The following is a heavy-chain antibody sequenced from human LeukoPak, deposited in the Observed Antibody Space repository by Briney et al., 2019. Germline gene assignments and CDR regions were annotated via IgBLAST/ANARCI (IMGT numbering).Heavy chain of an antibody. V-gene: IGHV4-39*07. Sequence: KASETLSLTCTVSGGSISSSSYYWGWIRQPPGKGLEWIGSIYYSGSTYYNPSPKSRVTISVDTSKNQFSLKLSSVTAADTAVYYCARESPVGATDDYWGQGTLVTVSS. J-gene: IGHJ4*02. CDR2: IYYSGST. CDR3: ARESPVGATDDY. CDR1: GGSISSSSYY. D-gene: IGHD1-26*01.